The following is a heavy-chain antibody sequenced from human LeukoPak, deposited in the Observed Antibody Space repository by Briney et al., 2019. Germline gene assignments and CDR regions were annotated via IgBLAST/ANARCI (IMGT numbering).Heavy chain of an antibody. V-gene: IGHV4-39*01. D-gene: IGHD2-8*02. J-gene: IGHJ4*02. Sequence: SETLSLTCAVYGGSLSGYYWGWIRQSPEMGLEWIGSVFYSGSTYYNPSLKSRVTISIDTSKNQISLKLRSVTAADTAVYCCARLPTGVAGGDYFDSWGQGTLVTVSS. CDR3: ARLPTGVAGGDYFDS. CDR1: GGSLSGYY. CDR2: VFYSGST.